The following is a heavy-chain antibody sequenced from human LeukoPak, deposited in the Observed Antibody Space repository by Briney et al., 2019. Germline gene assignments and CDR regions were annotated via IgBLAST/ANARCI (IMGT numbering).Heavy chain of an antibody. D-gene: IGHD2-2*01. CDR3: VRDCSSASLSSGCYYAMDV. CDR1: GFTFNDYW. Sequence: GGSLRLSCAASGFTFNDYWMTWVRQAPGKGLEWVSHIKQDGSEKYYVDSLKGRFTISRDNAKNSLFLQMNSLRAEDTAVYYCVRDCSSASLSSGCYYAMDVWGKGTTVTVSS. J-gene: IGHJ6*04. CDR2: IKQDGSEK. V-gene: IGHV3-7*03.